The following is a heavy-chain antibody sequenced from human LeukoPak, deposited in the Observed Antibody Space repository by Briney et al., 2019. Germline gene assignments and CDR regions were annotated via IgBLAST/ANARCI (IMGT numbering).Heavy chain of an antibody. CDR3: ARQGEGSSSWY. D-gene: IGHD6-13*01. Sequence: SETLSLTCAVYGGSFSGYYWSWIRQPPGKGLEWIGEINHSGSTNYNPSLKSRVTISVDTSKNQFSLKLSSVTAADTAVYYCARQGEGSSSWYWGQGTLVTVSS. V-gene: IGHV4-34*01. J-gene: IGHJ4*02. CDR1: GGSFSGYY. CDR2: INHSGST.